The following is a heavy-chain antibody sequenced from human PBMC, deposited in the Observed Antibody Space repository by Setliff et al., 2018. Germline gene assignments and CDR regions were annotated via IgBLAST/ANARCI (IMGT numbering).Heavy chain of an antibody. CDR1: GFTFSTYE. D-gene: IGHD6-19*01. Sequence: GGSLRLSCAASGFTFSTYEMNWVRQAPGKGLEWVSYISSSGSTIYYVDSVKGRFTISRDNAKNSLYLQMNSLRAEDTAVYYCARYSSGWFFDYWGQGTPVTVPQ. V-gene: IGHV3-48*03. J-gene: IGHJ4*02. CDR2: ISSSGSTI. CDR3: ARYSSGWFFDY.